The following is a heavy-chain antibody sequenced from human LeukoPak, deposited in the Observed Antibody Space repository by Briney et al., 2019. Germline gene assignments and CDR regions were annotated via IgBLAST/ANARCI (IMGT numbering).Heavy chain of an antibody. CDR3: ARGGRGDSSGYYFYFDY. J-gene: IGHJ4*02. V-gene: IGHV4-59*01. D-gene: IGHD3-22*01. CDR2: IYSSGST. CDR1: GGSISSYY. Sequence: PSETLSLTCSASGGSISSYYWSWIRQPPGKGLEWIGYIYSSGSTNYNPSLKSRVTISVDTSKNQFSLKLSSVTAADTAVHYCARGGRGDSSGYYFYFDYWGQGTLVTVSS.